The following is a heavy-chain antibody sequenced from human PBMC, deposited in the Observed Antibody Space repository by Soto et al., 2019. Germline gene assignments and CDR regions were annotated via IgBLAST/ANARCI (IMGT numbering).Heavy chain of an antibody. V-gene: IGHV4-59*01. Sequence: SETLSLTCNVSGGSISDFYWSWIRQSPGKRLEWIGYLYYTGSTNYNPALKSRVTISLDTSKNQFSLKVRSVTAADMAVYYCARGGGYDFRSSQAPPIDVWGQGTTVTVSS. CDR2: LYYTGST. CDR1: GGSISDFY. J-gene: IGHJ6*02. CDR3: ARGGGYDFRSSQAPPIDV. D-gene: IGHD3-3*01.